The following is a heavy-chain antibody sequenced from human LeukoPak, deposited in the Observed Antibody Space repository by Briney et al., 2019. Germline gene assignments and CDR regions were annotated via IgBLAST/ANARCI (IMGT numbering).Heavy chain of an antibody. D-gene: IGHD6-6*01. J-gene: IGHJ4*02. Sequence: PGGSLRLSCAASGFTFSSYSMSWVRQAPGKGLEWVSYISSSGSSIYYADSVKGRFTISRDNAKNSLYLQMNSLRAEDTAVYYCARKEYGYSSSQYYFDYWGQGTLATVSS. CDR1: GFTFSSYS. CDR3: ARKEYGYSSSQYYFDY. CDR2: ISSSGSSI. V-gene: IGHV3-48*04.